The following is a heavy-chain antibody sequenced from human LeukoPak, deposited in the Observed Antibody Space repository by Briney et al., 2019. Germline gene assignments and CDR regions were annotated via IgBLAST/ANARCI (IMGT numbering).Heavy chain of an antibody. Sequence: GGSLRLSCAASGFTFSSYGMHWVRQAPAKGLAWVAIISYDGSNKYYADSVKGRFTISRDNSKNTLYLQMNSLRAEDTAVYYCAKSTTVTQRGYFDYWGQGTLVTVSS. J-gene: IGHJ4*02. CDR3: AKSTTVTQRGYFDY. V-gene: IGHV3-30*18. D-gene: IGHD4-17*01. CDR2: ISYDGSNK. CDR1: GFTFSSYG.